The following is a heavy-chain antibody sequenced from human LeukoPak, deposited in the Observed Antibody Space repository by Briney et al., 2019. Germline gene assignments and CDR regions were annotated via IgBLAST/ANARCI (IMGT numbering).Heavy chain of an antibody. CDR2: IKQDGSAK. CDR1: GFTFNRYW. J-gene: IGHJ4*02. V-gene: IGHV3-7*01. CDR3: ARVEASGYDYGAFDY. Sequence: GGSLRLFCAASGFTFNRYWVSWVPQAPGKERQCVANIKQDGSAKYYVDSVKGRFTISRDNDKNSLYLQMNSLRAEDTAVYYCARVEASGYDYGAFDYWGQGTLVTVSS. D-gene: IGHD5-12*01.